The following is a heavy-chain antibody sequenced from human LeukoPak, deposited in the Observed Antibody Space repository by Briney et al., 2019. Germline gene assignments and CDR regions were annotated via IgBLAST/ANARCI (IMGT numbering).Heavy chain of an antibody. D-gene: IGHD5-12*01. CDR1: GFTFSSHA. V-gene: IGHV3-23*01. CDR3: ASNGIVATIDFDY. J-gene: IGHJ4*02. Sequence: PGGSLRPSCAASGFTFSSHAMSWVRQAPGKGLEWGSAISGSGGRAYYADSVKGRFTISRDNSKNTLYLQMNSLRAEDTAVYYCASNGIVATIDFDYWGQGTLVTVSS. CDR2: ISGSGGRA.